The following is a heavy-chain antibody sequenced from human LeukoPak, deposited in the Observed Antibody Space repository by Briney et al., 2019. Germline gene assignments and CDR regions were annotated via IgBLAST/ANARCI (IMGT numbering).Heavy chain of an antibody. V-gene: IGHV4-4*07. Sequence: KPSETLSLTCTVSGGSISSYYWSWIRQPAGKGLEWIGRIYTSGSTNYNPSLKSRVTMSVDTSKNQFSLKLSSVTAADTAVYYCARVYDFWSGSYDAFDIWGQGTMVTVSS. D-gene: IGHD3-3*01. J-gene: IGHJ3*02. CDR2: IYTSGST. CDR1: GGSISSYY. CDR3: ARVYDFWSGSYDAFDI.